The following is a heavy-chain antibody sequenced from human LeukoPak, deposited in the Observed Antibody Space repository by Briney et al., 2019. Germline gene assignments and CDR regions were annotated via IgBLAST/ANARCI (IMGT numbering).Heavy chain of an antibody. V-gene: IGHV1-2*02. CDR3: ARDHETYYDILTGSLAANYYCYGMDV. J-gene: IGHJ6*02. CDR2: INPNSGGT. D-gene: IGHD3-9*01. Sequence: ASVKVSCKASGYTFTGYYMHWVRQAPGQGLEWMGWINPNSGGTNYAQKFQGRVTMTRDTSISTAYMELSRLRSDDTAVYYCARDHETYYDILTGSLAANYYCYGMDVWGQGTRVTVSS. CDR1: GYTFTGYY.